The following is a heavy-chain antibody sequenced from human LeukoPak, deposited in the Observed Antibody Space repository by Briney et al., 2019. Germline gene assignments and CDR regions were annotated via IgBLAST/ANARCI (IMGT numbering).Heavy chain of an antibody. CDR1: GFTFDDYA. Sequence: PGGSLRLSCAASGFTFDDYAMHWVRQAPGKGLEWVSGISWNSGSIDYADSVKGRFTISRDNAKNSLYLQMNSLRAEDMALYYCTKASSRSFSSGYFSNAFDFWGQGTMVTVSS. J-gene: IGHJ3*01. D-gene: IGHD6-19*01. CDR3: TKASSRSFSSGYFSNAFDF. V-gene: IGHV3-9*03. CDR2: ISWNSGSI.